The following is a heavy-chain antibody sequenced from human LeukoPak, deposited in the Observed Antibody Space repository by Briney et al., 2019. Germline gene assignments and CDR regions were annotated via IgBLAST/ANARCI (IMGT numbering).Heavy chain of an antibody. CDR2: IYYSGST. Sequence: SETLSLTCTVSGGSISSSSYYWGWIRQPPWKGLEWIGSIYYSGSTYYNPSLKSRVTISVDTSKNQFSLKLSSVTAADTAVYYCARGTSYGSGSYQHMDVWGKGTTVTISS. CDR3: ARGTSYGSGSYQHMDV. D-gene: IGHD3-10*01. CDR1: GGSISSSSYY. V-gene: IGHV4-39*07. J-gene: IGHJ6*03.